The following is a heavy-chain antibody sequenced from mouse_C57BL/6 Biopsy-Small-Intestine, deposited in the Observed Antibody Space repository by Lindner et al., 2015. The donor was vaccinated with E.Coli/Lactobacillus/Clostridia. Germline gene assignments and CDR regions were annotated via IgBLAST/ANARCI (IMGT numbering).Heavy chain of an antibody. CDR2: VLPGSGST. CDR1: GYTFTGYW. J-gene: IGHJ4*01. Sequence: VQLQESGAELMKPGASVQLSCKATGYTFTGYWIEWIKQRPGHGLEWIGEVLPGSGSTKYNEKFWGKATFTSDTSSTAVYMQLSSLTTEDSAIYYCARKFYTMDYWGQGTSVTVSS. V-gene: IGHV1-9*01. CDR3: ARKFYTMDY.